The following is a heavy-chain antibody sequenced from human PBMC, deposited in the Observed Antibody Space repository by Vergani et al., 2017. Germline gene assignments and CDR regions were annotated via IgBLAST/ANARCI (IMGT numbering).Heavy chain of an antibody. CDR3: AKGLGSGGPAFDY. Sequence: EVQLLESGGGLVQPGGSLRLPCAASGFTFSSYAMSWVRQAPGKGLEWGSAISGSGGSTYYADPVEGRFPISRDNSKNTLYLQMNSLGAEDTAVYYCAKGLGSGGPAFDYWGQGTLVTVSS. V-gene: IGHV3-23*01. CDR2: ISGSGGST. D-gene: IGHD6-19*01. J-gene: IGHJ4*02. CDR1: GFTFSSYA.